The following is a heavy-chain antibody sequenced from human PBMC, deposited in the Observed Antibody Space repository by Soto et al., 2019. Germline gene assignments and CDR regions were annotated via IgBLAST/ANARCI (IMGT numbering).Heavy chain of an antibody. CDR2: ISSSSSYI. V-gene: IGHV3-21*01. J-gene: IGHJ4*02. CDR3: ASVAAGGIYYFDY. D-gene: IGHD6-19*01. CDR1: GFTFSSYS. Sequence: GSLRLSCAASGFTFSSYSMNWVRQAPGKGLEWVSSISSSSSYIYYADSVKGRFTISRDNAKNSLYLQMNSLRAEDTAVYYCASVAAGGIYYFDYWGQGTLVTVSS.